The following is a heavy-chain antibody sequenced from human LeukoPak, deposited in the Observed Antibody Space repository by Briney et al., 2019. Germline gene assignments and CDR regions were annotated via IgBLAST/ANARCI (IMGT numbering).Heavy chain of an antibody. Sequence: SESLSLTCAVYGGSFSGYYWSRIRQPPGKGLEWIGEINHSGSTNYNPSLKSRVTISVDTSKNQFSLKLSSVTAADTAVYYCARGDSSGSACYFDYWGQGTLVTVSS. V-gene: IGHV4-34*01. J-gene: IGHJ4*02. D-gene: IGHD3-22*01. CDR2: INHSGST. CDR1: GGSFSGYY. CDR3: ARGDSSGSACYFDY.